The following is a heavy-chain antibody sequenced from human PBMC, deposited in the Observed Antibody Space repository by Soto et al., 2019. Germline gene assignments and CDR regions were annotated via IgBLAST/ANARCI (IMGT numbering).Heavy chain of an antibody. CDR2: INHSEST. CDR3: ARYKITGLFDY. CDR1: GGSFSGYY. J-gene: IGHJ4*02. D-gene: IGHD2-8*02. V-gene: IGHV4-34*01. Sequence: SETLSLTCAVSGGSFSGYYWTWIRQPPGTGLEWIGEINHSESTNYNPSIKSRVTISVDTSKNQFFLKLTSVTAADTAVYYCARYKITGLFDYWGQGTLVTVSS.